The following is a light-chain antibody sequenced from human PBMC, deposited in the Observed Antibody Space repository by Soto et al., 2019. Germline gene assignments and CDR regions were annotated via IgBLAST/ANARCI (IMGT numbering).Light chain of an antibody. CDR2: DAS. CDR1: QFIDRW. J-gene: IGKJ2*01. V-gene: IGKV1-5*01. Sequence: DIQMTQSPSTLSASVGDRVTITCRASQFIDRWLAWYQQKPGKAPQYLIFDASSLYGGVPLRFSGSGSGKEFTLTITSLQPDDSATYYCLQYSGSSYTFGQGTRVEIK. CDR3: LQYSGSSYT.